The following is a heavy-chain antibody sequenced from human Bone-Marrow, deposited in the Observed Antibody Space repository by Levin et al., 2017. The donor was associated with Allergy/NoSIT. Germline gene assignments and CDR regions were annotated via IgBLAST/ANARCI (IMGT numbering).Heavy chain of an antibody. CDR1: GFTFSSYS. CDR3: ARNGAWSFEF. J-gene: IGHJ4*02. Sequence: SGGSLRLSCATSGFTFSSYSMNWVRQAPGKGLEWVANINRDGGDGYYVDSVKGRFTISRDNARNSLDLQMNSLRVEDTAVYYCARNGAWSFEFWGQGTLVTVSS. CDR2: INRDGGDG. V-gene: IGHV3-7*01. D-gene: IGHD2-8*01.